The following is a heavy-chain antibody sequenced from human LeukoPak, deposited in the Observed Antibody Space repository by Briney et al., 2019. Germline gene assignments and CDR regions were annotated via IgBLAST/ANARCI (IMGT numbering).Heavy chain of an antibody. J-gene: IGHJ4*02. CDR2: IHSGGST. CDR3: ARVGQYSGSYYVDY. D-gene: IGHD1-26*01. Sequence: GGSLRLFCAASGFTVSRSYMSWVRQGPGRGLEWVSVIHSGGSTYYADSVKGHFTISRDNSKNTLYLQMNSLRAEDTAVYYCARVGQYSGSYYVDYWGQGTLVTVSS. CDR1: GFTVSRSY. V-gene: IGHV3-53*01.